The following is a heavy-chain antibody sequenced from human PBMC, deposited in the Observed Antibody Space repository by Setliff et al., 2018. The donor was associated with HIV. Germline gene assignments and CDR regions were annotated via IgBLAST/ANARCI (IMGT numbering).Heavy chain of an antibody. D-gene: IGHD6-19*01. CDR1: GYTFTSYP. CDR3: ARNQGDASGWYAGDY. CDR2: INTSGGSA. Sequence: ASVKVSCKASGYTFTSYPMHWVRQAPGQGLEWMGVINTSGGSAGYAERFRGRVTMTRDTSTNTVYMDLRNLRSEDTAVYYCARNQGDASGWYAGDYWGHGTLVTVSS. J-gene: IGHJ4*01. V-gene: IGHV1-46*01.